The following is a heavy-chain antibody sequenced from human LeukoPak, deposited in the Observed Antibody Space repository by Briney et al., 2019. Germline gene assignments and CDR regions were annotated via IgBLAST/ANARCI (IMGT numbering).Heavy chain of an antibody. CDR3: ARAIYCSGGSCYLGKYYYYYMDV. CDR2: IYYSGST. V-gene: IGHV4-30-4*08. J-gene: IGHJ6*03. D-gene: IGHD2-15*01. Sequence: SETLSLTCTVSGGSISSGDYYWSWIRQPPGKGLEWIGYIYYSGSTYYNPSLKSRVTISVDTSKNQFSLKLSSVTAADTAVYYCARAIYCSGGSCYLGKYYYYYMDVRGKGTTVTVSS. CDR1: GGSISSGDYY.